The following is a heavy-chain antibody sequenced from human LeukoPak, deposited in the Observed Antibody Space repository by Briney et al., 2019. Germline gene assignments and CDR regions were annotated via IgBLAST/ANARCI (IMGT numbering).Heavy chain of an antibody. CDR1: GGSISSGGYY. Sequence: SQTLSLTCTVSGGSISSGGYYWSWIRQHPGKGLEWIGYIYHSGSTYYNPSLKSRVTTAVDTSKNQFSLKLSSVTAADTAVYYCARGGEWESHFDYWGQGTLVTVSS. J-gene: IGHJ4*02. CDR3: ARGGEWESHFDY. D-gene: IGHD1-26*01. V-gene: IGHV4-31*03. CDR2: IYHSGST.